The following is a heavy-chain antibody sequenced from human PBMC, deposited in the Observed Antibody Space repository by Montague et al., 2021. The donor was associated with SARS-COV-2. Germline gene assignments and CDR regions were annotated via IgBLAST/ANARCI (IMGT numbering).Heavy chain of an antibody. CDR3: SRGWGGSPFYYYFYGMDV. CDR2: IGPAGDT. V-gene: IGHV3-13*01. J-gene: IGHJ6*02. CDR1: GFTLSNYD. D-gene: IGHD3-16*01. Sequence: SLRLSCAASGFTLSNYDMHWVRQATGKGPEWVSAIGPAGDTYYPGSVKGRFIISREDAKSSLYLQINDLRAGDTAVYYCSRGWGGSPFYYYFYGMDVWGQGTTVTVS.